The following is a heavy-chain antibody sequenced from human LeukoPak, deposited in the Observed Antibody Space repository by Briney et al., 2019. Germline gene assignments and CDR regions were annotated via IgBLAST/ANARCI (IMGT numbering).Heavy chain of an antibody. CDR1: TGSHNY. CDR3: ILTGYSAIDY. V-gene: IGHV4-30-4*01. J-gene: IGHJ4*02. Sequence: TGSHNYVSWIRQPPGKGLEWIGYIYYSGSTYYNPSLKSRVTISVDTSKNQFSLKLSSVTAAARAPHYDILTGYSAIDYWGQGTLVTVSS. CDR2: IYYSGST. D-gene: IGHD3-9*01.